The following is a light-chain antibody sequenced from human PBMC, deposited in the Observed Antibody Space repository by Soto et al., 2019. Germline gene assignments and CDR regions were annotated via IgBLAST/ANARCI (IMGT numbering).Light chain of an antibody. J-gene: IGKJ1*01. CDR3: QQYGSSPPWT. Sequence: IVITQSPATLSVSPGERATLSCRASQSVSSSYLAWYQQKPGQAPRLLIYGASSRATGIPDRFSGSGSGTDFTLTVSRLEPEDFAVYYCQQYGSSPPWTFGQGTKVDIK. V-gene: IGKV3-20*01. CDR2: GAS. CDR1: QSVSSSY.